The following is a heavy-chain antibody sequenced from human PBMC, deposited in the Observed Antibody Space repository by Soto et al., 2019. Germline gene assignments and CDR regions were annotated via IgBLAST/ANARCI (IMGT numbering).Heavy chain of an antibody. D-gene: IGHD3-16*01. CDR1: GFTFDDNA. CDR3: AISQDRGGRTTFIY. J-gene: IGHJ4*02. Sequence: GGSLRLSCTVSGFTFDDNAMHWVRQAPEKGLGWVSGINWKSDIGYADSVKGRFTISRDNAENSLYLQMNSLRAEDTALYYCAISQDRGGRTTFIYWGQGTQVTVSS. V-gene: IGHV3-9*01. CDR2: INWKSDI.